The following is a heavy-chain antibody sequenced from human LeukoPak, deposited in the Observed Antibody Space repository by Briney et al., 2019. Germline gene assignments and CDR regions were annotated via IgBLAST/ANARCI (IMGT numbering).Heavy chain of an antibody. Sequence: TLSLTCTVSGGSISSYYWSWIRQPPGKALEWLALIYWDGDKRYSPPLKTRLSITKDTSKNQVVLTMTNMDPVDTATYYCAGIGDYNGSGKHVNFDPWGQGTLVTVSS. CDR3: AGIGDYNGSGKHVNFDP. D-gene: IGHD3-10*01. J-gene: IGHJ5*02. V-gene: IGHV2-5*08. CDR1: GGSISSYYW. CDR2: IYWDGDK.